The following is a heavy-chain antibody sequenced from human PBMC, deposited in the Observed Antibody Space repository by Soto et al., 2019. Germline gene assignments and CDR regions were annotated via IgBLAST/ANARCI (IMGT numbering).Heavy chain of an antibody. CDR3: ARGRPITMFRGVINY. CDR1: GFTFSSYG. Sequence: GGSLRLSCAASGFTFSSYGMHWVRQASGKGLEWVAVIWYDGINRYYADSVKGRFTISRDNSKNTLYLEMNSLRAEDTAVYYCARGRPITMFRGVINYWGQGTLVTVSS. J-gene: IGHJ4*02. V-gene: IGHV3-33*08. D-gene: IGHD3-10*01. CDR2: IWYDGINR.